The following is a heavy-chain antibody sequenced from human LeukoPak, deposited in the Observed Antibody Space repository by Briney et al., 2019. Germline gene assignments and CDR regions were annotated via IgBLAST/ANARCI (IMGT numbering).Heavy chain of an antibody. Sequence: GGSLRLSCAASGFTFSSYEMNWVRQAPGKGLEWVSYISSSGSTIYCADSVKGRFTISRDNAKNSLYLQMNSLRAEDTAVYYCAELGIAMIGGVWGKGTTVTISS. V-gene: IGHV3-48*03. CDR2: ISSSGSTI. CDR1: GFTFSSYE. J-gene: IGHJ6*04. D-gene: IGHD3-10*02. CDR3: AELGIAMIGGV.